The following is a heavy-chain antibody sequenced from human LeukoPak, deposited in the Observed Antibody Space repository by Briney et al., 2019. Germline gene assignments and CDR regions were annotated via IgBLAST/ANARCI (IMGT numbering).Heavy chain of an antibody. J-gene: IGHJ4*02. CDR3: TTEGYYGSGTYYN. Sequence: GGSLRLSCAASGVTVSDAWMHWVRQAPGEGLEWVGRMKRITDGGTTDYAAPVKGRFTISKDDSKNTLYLQMNSLKAEDTAMYFCTTEGYYGSGTYYNWGQGTLVTVSS. D-gene: IGHD3-10*01. V-gene: IGHV3-15*01. CDR1: GVTVSDAW. CDR2: MKRITDGGTT.